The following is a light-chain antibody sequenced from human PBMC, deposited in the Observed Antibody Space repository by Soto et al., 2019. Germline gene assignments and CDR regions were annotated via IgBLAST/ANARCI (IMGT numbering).Light chain of an antibody. V-gene: IGLV2-14*01. CDR2: EVS. Sequence: QSVLTQPASVSGSPGQSITISCTGSSGDIGAYNYVSGCHRYPVKAPKLIISEVSNRPSGVSNRFSGSKSGTAASLTISGLQAEDEADYLCFCLTSDWTHGFGTGTKVTV. CDR3: FCLTSDWTHG. J-gene: IGLJ1*01. CDR1: SGDIGAYNY.